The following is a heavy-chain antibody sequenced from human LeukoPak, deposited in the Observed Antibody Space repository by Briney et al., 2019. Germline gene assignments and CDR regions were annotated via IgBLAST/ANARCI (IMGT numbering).Heavy chain of an antibody. Sequence: SETLSLTCTVSGGSINSYYWGWIRQPPGKGLEWIGSIYYSGSTYYNPSLKSRVTISVDTSKNQFSLKLSSVTAADTAVYYPYYYDSSGYYYFDYWGQGTLVTVSS. J-gene: IGHJ4*02. CDR3: YYYDSSGYYYFDY. V-gene: IGHV4-39*07. D-gene: IGHD3-22*01. CDR1: GGSINSYY. CDR2: IYYSGST.